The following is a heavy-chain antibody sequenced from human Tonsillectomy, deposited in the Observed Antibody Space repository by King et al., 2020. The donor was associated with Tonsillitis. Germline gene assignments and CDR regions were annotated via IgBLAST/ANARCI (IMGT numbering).Heavy chain of an antibody. CDR3: VRHAAAAGTWDI. CDR1: GGSISSSSYY. Sequence: LQLQESGPGLVKPSETLSLTCTVSGGSISSSSYYWGWIRQPPGKGLEWIGNIYYTGSTYYNPSLKSRVTISVDTSKNQFSLKLSSVTAADTAVYYCVRHAAAAGTWDIWGQGTMVTVSS. J-gene: IGHJ3*02. CDR2: IYYTGST. D-gene: IGHD6-13*01. V-gene: IGHV4-39*01.